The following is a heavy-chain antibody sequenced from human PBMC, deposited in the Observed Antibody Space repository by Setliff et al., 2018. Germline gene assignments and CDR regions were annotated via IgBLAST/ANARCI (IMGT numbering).Heavy chain of an antibody. CDR2: MNPNSGNT. CDR1: GYTFTSYD. Sequence: ASVKVSCKASGYTFTSYDINWVRQATGQGLEWMGWMNPNSGNTGYAQKFQGRVTITRNTSISTAYMELSSLRSEDTAVYYCARDLTMVRGVKGYWGQGTLVSVSS. J-gene: IGHJ4*02. D-gene: IGHD3-10*01. V-gene: IGHV1-8*01. CDR3: ARDLTMVRGVKGY.